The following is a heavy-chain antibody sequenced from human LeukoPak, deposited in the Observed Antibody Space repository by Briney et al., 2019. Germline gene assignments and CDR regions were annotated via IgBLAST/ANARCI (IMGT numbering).Heavy chain of an antibody. J-gene: IGHJ6*03. Sequence: PWETLSLTCAVYGGPFSGYYWSWIRQPPGKGLEWIGEISHSGSTNNNPPLKSRVTISVYTSKNQFSLKLSSVTPADTAVYYCARHLRLRAGYYYYYMDVWGKGTTVTISS. CDR1: GGPFSGYY. V-gene: IGHV4-34*01. CDR3: ARHLRLRAGYYYYYMDV. CDR2: ISHSGST.